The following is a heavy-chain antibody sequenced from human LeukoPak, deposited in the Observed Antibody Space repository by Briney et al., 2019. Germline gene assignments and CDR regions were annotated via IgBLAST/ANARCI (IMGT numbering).Heavy chain of an antibody. J-gene: IGHJ4*02. V-gene: IGHV3-30*03. CDR2: ISYDGNNE. CDR3: VREIRDCGGDCYPTD. CDR1: GFTFSNYG. Sequence: GESLRLSCAASGFTFSNYGMHWVRQAPGKGLEWMAVISYDGNNEYYTDSVKGRFTISRDNSKNTLYLQMNSLRAEDTAVYYCVREIRDCGGDCYPTDWGQGTLVTVSS. D-gene: IGHD2-21*02.